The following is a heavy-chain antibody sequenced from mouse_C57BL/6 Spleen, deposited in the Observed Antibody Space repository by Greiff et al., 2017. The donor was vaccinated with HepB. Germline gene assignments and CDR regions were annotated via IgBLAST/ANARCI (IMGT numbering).Heavy chain of an antibody. J-gene: IGHJ3*01. D-gene: IGHD2-4*01. CDR1: GYSITSGYY. CDR3: ARVDYDGFAY. CDR2: ISYDGSN. V-gene: IGHV3-6*01. Sequence: EVQLQESGPGLVKPSQSLSLTCSVTGYSITSGYYWNWIRQFPGNKLEWMGYISYDGSNNYNPSLKNRISITRDTSKNQFFLKLNSVTTEDTATYYCARVDYDGFAYWGQGTLVTVSA.